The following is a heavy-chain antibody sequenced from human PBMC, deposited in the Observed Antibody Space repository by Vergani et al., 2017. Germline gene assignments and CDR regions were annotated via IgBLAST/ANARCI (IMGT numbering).Heavy chain of an antibody. V-gene: IGHV1-3*01. CDR1: GYTFTSYA. CDR3: ARDHAGTLFDP. Sequence: QVQLVQSGAEVKKPGASVKVSCKASGYTFTSYAMHWVRQAPGQRLEWMGWINAGNGNTKYSQKFQGRVTITSDTSASTAYMELSSLRSEDTAVYYCARDHAGTLFDPWGQGTLVTVSS. J-gene: IGHJ5*02. CDR2: INAGNGNT. D-gene: IGHD1-7*01.